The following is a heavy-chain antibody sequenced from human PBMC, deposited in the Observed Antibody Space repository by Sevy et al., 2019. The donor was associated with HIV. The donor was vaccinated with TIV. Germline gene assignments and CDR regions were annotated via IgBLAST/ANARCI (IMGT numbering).Heavy chain of an antibody. CDR1: GFSISGYG. D-gene: IGHD6-19*01. CDR2: IWYDGTNK. J-gene: IGHJ4*02. CDR3: AREDIRVAGIGYYFHS. Sequence: GGSLRLSCAASGFSISGYGMHWVRQAPGKGLEWMAVIWYDGTNKEYADSVKGRFTISRDNSKNTLYLQMNSLRAEDTAVYYCAREDIRVAGIGYYFHSWGQGTLVTVSS. V-gene: IGHV3-33*01.